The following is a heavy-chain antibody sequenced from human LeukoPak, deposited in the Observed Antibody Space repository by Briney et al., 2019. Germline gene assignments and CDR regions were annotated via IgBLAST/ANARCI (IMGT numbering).Heavy chain of an antibody. V-gene: IGHV1-2*07. J-gene: IGHJ6*02. CDR3: ARDIGMNGTSSLYYGMDV. CDR1: GYTFTDYY. CDR2: INPNSGGT. D-gene: IGHD2-2*01. Sequence: ASVTVSCTASGYTFTDYYMHWVRQAPGQGREWMGWINPNSGGTNYAHKFQGRVTMTRATSISTAYMELTRLSSDATAVYYCARDIGMNGTSSLYYGMDVWGQGTTVTVSS.